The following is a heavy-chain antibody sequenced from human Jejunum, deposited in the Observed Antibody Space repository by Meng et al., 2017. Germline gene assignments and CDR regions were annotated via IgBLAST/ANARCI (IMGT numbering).Heavy chain of an antibody. CDR1: GGSMSGYY. D-gene: IGHD2-15*01. J-gene: IGHJ4*02. V-gene: IGHV4-59*01. Sequence: VQLQEPGPGLVKPSETLSLTCTVSGGSMSGYYWSWIRQPPGKGLEWIGYIYYSGSTNYNPSLKSRVTISVDTSKNQFSLKLSSVTAADTAVYYCARDGFSIGHHFDYWGQGTLVTVSS. CDR2: IYYSGST. CDR3: ARDGFSIGHHFDY.